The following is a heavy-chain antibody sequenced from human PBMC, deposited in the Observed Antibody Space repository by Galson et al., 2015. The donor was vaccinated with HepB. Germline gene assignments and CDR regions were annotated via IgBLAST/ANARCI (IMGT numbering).Heavy chain of an antibody. CDR1: GGTFSSYA. V-gene: IGHV1-69*13. CDR2: IIPIFGTA. Sequence: SVKVSCKASGGTFSSYAISWVRQAPGQGLEWMGGIIPIFGTANYAQKFQGRVTITADESTSTAYTELSSLRSEDTAVYYCAREGGSYYYDSSGYYDDAFDIWGQGTMVTVSS. D-gene: IGHD3-22*01. CDR3: AREGGSYYYDSSGYYDDAFDI. J-gene: IGHJ3*02.